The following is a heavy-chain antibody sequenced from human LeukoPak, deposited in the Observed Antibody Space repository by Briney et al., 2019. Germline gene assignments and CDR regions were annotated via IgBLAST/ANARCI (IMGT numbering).Heavy chain of an antibody. CDR3: AKGTGQLGFYYFDY. J-gene: IGHJ4*02. CDR2: ISGSGGST. V-gene: IGHV3-23*01. Sequence: GGSLRLSCAASGFTVSSNYMSWVRQAPGKGLEWVSAISGSGGSTYYADSVKGRFTISRDNSKNTLYLQMISLRAEDTAVYYCAKGTGQLGFYYFDYWGQGTLVTVSS. CDR1: GFTVSSNY. D-gene: IGHD1-1*01.